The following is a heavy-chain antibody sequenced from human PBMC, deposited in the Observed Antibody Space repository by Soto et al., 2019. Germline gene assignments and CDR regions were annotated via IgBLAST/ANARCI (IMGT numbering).Heavy chain of an antibody. J-gene: IGHJ3*02. D-gene: IGHD4-17*01. CDR3: TTDVAYGGNSGGDAFDI. V-gene: IGHV3-15*01. CDR1: GFTFSSYA. Sequence: VQLVESGGGVVQPGRSLRLSCAASGFTFSSYAMHWVRQAPGKGLEWVGRIKSKTDGGTTDYAAPVKGRFTISRDDSKNTLYLQMNSLKTEDTAVYYCTTDVAYGGNSGGDAFDIWGQGTMVTVSS. CDR2: IKSKTDGGTT.